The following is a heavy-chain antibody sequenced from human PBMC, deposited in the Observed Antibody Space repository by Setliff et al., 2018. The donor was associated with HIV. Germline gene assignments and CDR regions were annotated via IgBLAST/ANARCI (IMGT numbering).Heavy chain of an antibody. CDR3: ARSVIGYYYYGMDV. Sequence: GGSLRLSCAASGFTFSSYAMHWVRQAPGKGLEWVAVISYDGSNKYYADSVKGRFTISRDNSKHTLYLQMNSLRAEDTAVYYCARSVIGYYYYGMDVWGQGTLVTVSS. CDR1: GFTFSSYA. D-gene: IGHD3-10*01. V-gene: IGHV3-30*01. CDR2: ISYDGSNK. J-gene: IGHJ6*02.